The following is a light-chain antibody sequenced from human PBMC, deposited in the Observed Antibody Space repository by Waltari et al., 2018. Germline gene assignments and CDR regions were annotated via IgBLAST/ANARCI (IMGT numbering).Light chain of an antibody. CDR3: QQYNNWPPRT. Sequence: ETVMTQSPATLSVSPGERATLSCRASQSVSSNLAWYQQKPGQAPRLLIYGASTRATGIPARFSGSGSGTEFTLTISSLQSEDFAVYSCQQYNNWPPRTFGQGTKVEIK. CDR2: GAS. V-gene: IGKV3-15*01. J-gene: IGKJ1*01. CDR1: QSVSSN.